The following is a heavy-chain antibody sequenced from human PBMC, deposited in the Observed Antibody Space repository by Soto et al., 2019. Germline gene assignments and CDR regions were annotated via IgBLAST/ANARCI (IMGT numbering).Heavy chain of an antibody. CDR3: VRRHVSATGIDWFEP. V-gene: IGHV1-3*01. J-gene: IGHJ5*02. Sequence: XSVKVACTASGYSFTSYGIQWVRQAPGQRLEWMGWINAANGDTKYSPKFQGRVTITRDTSASTAYMELSSLRSEDTAVYYCVRRHVSATGIDWFEPWGQGTLVTVSS. D-gene: IGHD6-13*01. CDR2: INAANGDT. CDR1: GYSFTSYG.